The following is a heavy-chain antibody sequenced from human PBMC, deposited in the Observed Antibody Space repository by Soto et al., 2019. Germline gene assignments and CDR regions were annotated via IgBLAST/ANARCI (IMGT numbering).Heavy chain of an antibody. CDR1: GFMFDSYP. D-gene: IGHD3-16*01. V-gene: IGHV3-23*01. Sequence: GGSLRLSCVGSGFMFDSYPMNWVRQAPGKGLEWVSYINSGSDSIYYAESVKGRFTISRDNSRNTLDLQMNSLRAGDTALYYCVSWVSAHFDYWGQGTPVTVSS. CDR3: VSWVSAHFDY. J-gene: IGHJ4*02. CDR2: INSGSDSI.